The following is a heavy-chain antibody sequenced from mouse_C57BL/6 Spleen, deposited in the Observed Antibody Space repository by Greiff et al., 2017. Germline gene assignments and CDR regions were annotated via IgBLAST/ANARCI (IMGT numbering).Heavy chain of an antibody. CDR3: ARSSFDY. J-gene: IGHJ2*01. V-gene: IGHV5-17*01. CDR2: ISSGSSTI. D-gene: IGHD1-3*01. Sequence: EVQLVESGGGLVKPGGSLKLSCAASGFTFSDYGMHWVRQAPEKGLEWVAYISSGSSTIYYADTVKGRFTISRDNAKNTLFLHRTSLRSADTAMYYCARSSFDYWGQGTTLTVSS. CDR1: GFTFSDYG.